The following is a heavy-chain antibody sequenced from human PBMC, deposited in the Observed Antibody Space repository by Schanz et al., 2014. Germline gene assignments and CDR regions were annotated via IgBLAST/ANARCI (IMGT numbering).Heavy chain of an antibody. Sequence: QVQLLQFGGGVVQPGRSLRLSCAAYGFTLSSYAMHWVRQAPGKGLEWVAVISYDGSNKYYADSVKGRFTISRDNSENTLYLQMNSLSADDTAVYYCARDAADFYDILTEEDYWGQGTLVTVSS. CDR3: ARDAADFYDILTEEDY. CDR1: GFTLSSYA. J-gene: IGHJ4*02. CDR2: ISYDGSNK. D-gene: IGHD3-9*01. V-gene: IGHV3-30-3*01.